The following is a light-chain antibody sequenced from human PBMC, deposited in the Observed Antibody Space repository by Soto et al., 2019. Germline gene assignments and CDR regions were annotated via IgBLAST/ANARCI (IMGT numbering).Light chain of an antibody. Sequence: QSVLTQPPSASGTRGERVTISCSGSSSNIGSNYVYWYQQLPGTAPKVLIYRNNQRPSGVPDRFSGSKSGTSASLAISGLRSEDEADYYCAVWDDSLSGVVFGGGTKLTVL. CDR2: RNN. CDR3: AVWDDSLSGVV. J-gene: IGLJ2*01. CDR1: SSNIGSNY. V-gene: IGLV1-47*01.